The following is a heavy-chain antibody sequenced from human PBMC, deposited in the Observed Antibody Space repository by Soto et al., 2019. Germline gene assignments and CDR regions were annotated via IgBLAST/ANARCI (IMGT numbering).Heavy chain of an antibody. CDR2: INPNSGGT. CDR3: ARGRGSGSYYNTPYYFDY. J-gene: IGHJ4*02. CDR1: GYTFTGYY. Sequence: ASVKVSCKASGYTFTGYYMHWVRQAPGQGLEWMGWINPNSGGTNYAQKFQGRVTMTRGTSISTAYMELSRLRSDDTAVYYCARGRGSGSYYNTPYYFDYWGQGTLVTVSS. V-gene: IGHV1-2*02. D-gene: IGHD3-10*01.